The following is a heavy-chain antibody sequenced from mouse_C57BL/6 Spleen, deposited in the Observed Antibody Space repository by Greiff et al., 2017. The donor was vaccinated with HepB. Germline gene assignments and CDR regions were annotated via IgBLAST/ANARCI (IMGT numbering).Heavy chain of an antibody. CDR2: IDPSDSYT. Sequence: QVQLKQPGAELVRPGTSVKLSCKASGYTFTSYWMHWVKQRPGQGLEWIGVIDPSDSYTNYNQKFKGKATLTVDTSSSTAYMQLSSLTSEDSAVYYCASGDSSGYGAMDYWGQGTSVTVSS. CDR1: GYTFTSYW. V-gene: IGHV1-59*01. CDR3: ASGDSSGYGAMDY. J-gene: IGHJ4*01. D-gene: IGHD3-2*02.